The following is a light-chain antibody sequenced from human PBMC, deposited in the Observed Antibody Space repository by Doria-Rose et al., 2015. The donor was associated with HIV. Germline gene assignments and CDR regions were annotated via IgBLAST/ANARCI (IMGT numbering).Light chain of an antibody. J-gene: IGKJ1*01. CDR3: RQYGTSWT. CDR1: QSFSSTY. CDR2: DGS. Sequence: EIVLTQSPGTLSLSPGERATLSCRASQSFSSTYLAWYQQKSGQAPSLLIYDGSTRATGIPDRFSASGSGTDFTLTINRLEPEDFALYYCRQYGTSWTFGQGTKVEI. V-gene: IGKV3-20*01.